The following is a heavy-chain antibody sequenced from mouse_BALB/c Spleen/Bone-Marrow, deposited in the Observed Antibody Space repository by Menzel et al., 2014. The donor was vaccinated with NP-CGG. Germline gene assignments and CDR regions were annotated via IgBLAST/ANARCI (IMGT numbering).Heavy chain of an antibody. CDR3: ARSGSRSGYFDY. Sequence: EVQGAESGGGLVQPGGSRKLSCAASGFTFSSFGMHWVRQAPEKGLEWVAYISSGRSTIYYADSVKGRFTICRDNPKNTLFRQMASLRCDDTAMYYCARSGSRSGYFDYRRQCTTRT. CDR2: ISSGRSTI. CDR1: GFTFSSFG. D-gene: IGHD1-1*01. V-gene: IGHV5-17*02. J-gene: IGHJ2*01.